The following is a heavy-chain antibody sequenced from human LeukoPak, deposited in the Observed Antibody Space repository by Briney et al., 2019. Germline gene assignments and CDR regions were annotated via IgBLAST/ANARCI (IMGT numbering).Heavy chain of an antibody. CDR1: GFTFSNYA. J-gene: IGHJ4*02. CDR3: AKDMALLWFGDFDY. CDR2: IHYGGVAT. Sequence: GGSLRLSCAASGFTFSNYAMGWVRQAPRKGLEWVSAIHYGGVATYYIGSVKGRFTISRDNSKNTLYLQMNSLRAEDTAVYYCAKDMALLWFGDFDYWGQGTLVTVSS. V-gene: IGHV3-23*01. D-gene: IGHD3-10*01.